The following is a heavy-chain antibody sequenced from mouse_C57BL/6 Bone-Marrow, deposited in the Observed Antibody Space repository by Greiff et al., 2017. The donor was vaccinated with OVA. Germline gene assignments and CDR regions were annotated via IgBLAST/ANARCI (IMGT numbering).Heavy chain of an antibody. CDR1: GYTFTSSG. CDR3: ARYDGLLDY. D-gene: IGHD2-12*01. J-gene: IGHJ2*01. V-gene: IGHV1-81*01. Sequence: VQLKESGAELARPGASVKLSCKASGYTFTSSGISWVKQRTGQGLEWIGEIYPRSGNTYYNEKFKGKATLTADKSSSTAYMELRSLTSEDSAVYFCARYDGLLDYWGQGTTLTVSS. CDR2: IYPRSGNT.